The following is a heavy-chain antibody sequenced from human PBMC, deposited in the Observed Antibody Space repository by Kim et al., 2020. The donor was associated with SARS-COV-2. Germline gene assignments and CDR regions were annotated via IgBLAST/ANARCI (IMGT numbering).Heavy chain of an antibody. J-gene: IGHJ6*02. Sequence: ASVKVSCKASGYTFTSYYMHWVRQAPGQGLEWMGIINPSGGSTSYAQKFQGRVTMTRDTSTSTVYMELSSVRSEDTAVYYCARERGRDYYDSSGYYFYYYGRDVWGQGTTVTVSS. CDR3: ARERGRDYYDSSGYYFYYYGRDV. CDR1: GYTFTSYY. CDR2: INPSGGST. V-gene: IGHV1-46*01. D-gene: IGHD3-22*01.